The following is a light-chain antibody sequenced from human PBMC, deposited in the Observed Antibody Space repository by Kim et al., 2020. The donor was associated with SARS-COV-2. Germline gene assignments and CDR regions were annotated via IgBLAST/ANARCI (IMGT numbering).Light chain of an antibody. CDR2: GTS. V-gene: IGKV3-20*01. CDR1: QSFSVNY. Sequence: LHPGERATPSCSASQSFSVNYLARYQHSLGQAPRLLSYGTSTRATDIPDRFSGSGSGIDFTLTISRLEPEDFAVYYCHQYVSSPYTFGQGTKLEI. CDR3: HQYVSSPYT. J-gene: IGKJ2*01.